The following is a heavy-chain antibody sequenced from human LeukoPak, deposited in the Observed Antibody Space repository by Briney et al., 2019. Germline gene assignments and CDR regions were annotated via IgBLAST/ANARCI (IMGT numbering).Heavy chain of an antibody. J-gene: IGHJ5*02. CDR3: ARTVSGYYFNA. D-gene: IGHD5-12*01. CDR1: GGSTNSYY. V-gene: IGHV4-59*01. Sequence: SETLSLTCTVSGGSTNSYYWSWIRQSPGKGLEWIGYVAYSGSTNYNPSHKSRVTISLDTSKNQFSLKLSSVTAADTAVYHCARTVSGYYFNAWGPGTLVTVSS. CDR2: VAYSGST.